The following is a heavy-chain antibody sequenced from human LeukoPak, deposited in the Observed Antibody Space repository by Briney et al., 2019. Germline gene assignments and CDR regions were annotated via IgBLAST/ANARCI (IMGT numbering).Heavy chain of an antibody. Sequence: GGSLRLSCAASGFTFSSYSMNWVRQAPGKGLEWVSSVSSSSSYIYYADSVKGRFTISRDNAKNSLYLQMNSLRAEDTAVYYCARGMYYYDSSGYHFQHWGQGTLVTVSS. CDR3: ARGMYYYDSSGYHFQH. J-gene: IGHJ1*01. CDR2: VSSSSSYI. V-gene: IGHV3-21*01. CDR1: GFTFSSYS. D-gene: IGHD3-22*01.